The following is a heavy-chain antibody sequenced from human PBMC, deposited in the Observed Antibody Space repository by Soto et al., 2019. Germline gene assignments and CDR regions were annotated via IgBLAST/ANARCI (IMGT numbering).Heavy chain of an antibody. CDR3: TRHADLGYCSSTSCYDFDY. CDR2: IRSKANSYAT. V-gene: IGHV3-73*01. D-gene: IGHD2-2*01. CDR1: GLTFSGSA. J-gene: IGHJ4*02. Sequence: EVQLVESGGGLVQPGGSLKLSCAASGLTFSGSAMHWVRQASGKGLEWVARIRSKANSYATEYAASVKGRSTISRDDSNNTAYLQMNSLQTEDTAVYYCTRHADLGYCSSTSCYDFDYWGQGTLVTVSS.